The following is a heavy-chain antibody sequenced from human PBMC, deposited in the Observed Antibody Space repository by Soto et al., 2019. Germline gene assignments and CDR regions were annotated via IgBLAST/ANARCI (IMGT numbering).Heavy chain of an antibody. CDR1: GDPFSLYP. V-gene: IGHV1-69*02. CDR3: ASSYGSGCGVFDY. D-gene: IGHD3-10*01. J-gene: IGHJ4*02. CDR2: INPILSMS. Sequence: SGKVSCKGSGDPFSLYPVICARQAPGLGLEWMGRINPILSMSNYAQRFQGRVTMTADKSTSTAYMELSGLRSEDTAIYYCASSYGSGCGVFDYCGQRSPDPVSS.